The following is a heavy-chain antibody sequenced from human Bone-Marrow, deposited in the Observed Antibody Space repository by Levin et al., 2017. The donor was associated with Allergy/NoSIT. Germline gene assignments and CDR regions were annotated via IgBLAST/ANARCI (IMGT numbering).Heavy chain of an antibody. J-gene: IGHJ4*02. V-gene: IGHV3-23*01. Sequence: PGGSLRLSCAASGFTFSSYAMNWVRQAPGKGLEWVSAISGNAYTTFYADSVKGRFTISRDNSKNTLYLQMNSLRAEDTAVYYCAKTVTATTYFDCWGQGTLVTVSS. D-gene: IGHD2-21*02. CDR2: ISGNAYTT. CDR3: AKTVTATTYFDC. CDR1: GFTFSSYA.